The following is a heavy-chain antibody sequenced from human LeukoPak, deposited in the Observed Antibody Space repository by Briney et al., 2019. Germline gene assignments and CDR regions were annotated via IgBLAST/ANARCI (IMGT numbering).Heavy chain of an antibody. Sequence: GGSLRLSCAASGFTFSSYSMNWVRQAPGKGLEWVSSISSSSSYIYYADSVKGRFTISRDNAKNSLYLQMNSLRAEDTAVYYCAREDWYANSYYFDYWGQGTLVTVSS. D-gene: IGHD2-8*01. CDR3: AREDWYANSYYFDY. CDR2: ISSSSSYI. V-gene: IGHV3-21*01. CDR1: GFTFSSYS. J-gene: IGHJ4*02.